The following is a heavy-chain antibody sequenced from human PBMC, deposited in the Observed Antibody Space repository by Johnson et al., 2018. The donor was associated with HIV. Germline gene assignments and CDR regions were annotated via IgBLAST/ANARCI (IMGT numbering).Heavy chain of an antibody. V-gene: IGHV3-30*03. D-gene: IGHD6-19*01. CDR2: ISYDRT. Sequence: VQLVESGGGVVQPGRSLRLSCAASGFTFSSYGMHWVRQAPGKGLEWVAVISYDRTYYADAVKGRFTISRDKSMNTLYLQMNSLRAEDTAVYYCARDRYSSGWFLDAFDIWGQGTRVTVSS. CDR1: GFTFSSYG. J-gene: IGHJ3*02. CDR3: ARDRYSSGWFLDAFDI.